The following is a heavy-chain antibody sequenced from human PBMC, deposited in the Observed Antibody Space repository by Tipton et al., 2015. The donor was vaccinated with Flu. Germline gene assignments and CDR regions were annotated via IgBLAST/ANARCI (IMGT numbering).Heavy chain of an antibody. CDR1: GFTFSSYE. CDR3: ARDPTGIAAAGTVG. V-gene: IGHV3-48*03. CDR2: ISSSGSTI. D-gene: IGHD6-13*01. J-gene: IGHJ4*02. Sequence: SLRLSCAASGFTFSSYEMNWVRQAPGKGLEWVSYISSSGSTIYYADSVKGRFTISRDNAKNSLYLQMNSLRAEDTAVYYCARDPTGIAAAGTVGWGQGTLVTVSS.